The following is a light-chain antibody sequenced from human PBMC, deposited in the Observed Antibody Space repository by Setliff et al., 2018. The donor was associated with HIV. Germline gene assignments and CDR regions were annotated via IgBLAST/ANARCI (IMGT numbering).Light chain of an antibody. CDR1: SSDVGGYNY. Sequence: QSVLTQPRSVSGSPGQSVTISCTGTSSDVGGYNYVSWYQQHPGKAPKLMIYDVSKRPSGVPDRFSGSKSGNTASLTISGLQTEDEADYYCCSYAGSPRVFGTGTKAPS. CDR2: DVS. J-gene: IGLJ1*01. CDR3: CSYAGSPRV. V-gene: IGLV2-11*01.